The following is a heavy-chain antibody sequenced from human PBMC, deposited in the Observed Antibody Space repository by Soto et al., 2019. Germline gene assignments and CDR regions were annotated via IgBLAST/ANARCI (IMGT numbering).Heavy chain of an antibody. CDR3: ERHLGHTAMVDDDFDI. CDR2: IDPSDSYT. Sequence: GESLKISCEGSGYSFTSYWISWVLHMPLKGLEWMGRIDPSDSYTNYSPSFQGHVTISADKSISTAYLQWSSLKASDTAMYYCERHLGHTAMVDDDFDIWGQGTMVPVSS. CDR1: GYSFTSYW. J-gene: IGHJ3*02. V-gene: IGHV5-10-1*01. D-gene: IGHD5-18*01.